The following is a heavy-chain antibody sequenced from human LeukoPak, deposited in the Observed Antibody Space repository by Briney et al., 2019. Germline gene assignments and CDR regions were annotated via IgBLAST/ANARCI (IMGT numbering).Heavy chain of an antibody. D-gene: IGHD3-16*01. J-gene: IGHJ6*02. CDR2: ISDSGGST. CDR3: AKDSRGDYGMDV. CDR1: GFTFSSYG. V-gene: IGHV3-23*01. Sequence: KTGGSLRLSCAASGFTFSSYGMSWVRQAPGKGLEWVSAISDSGGSTYYADSVKGRFTISRDNSKNTLYLQMNSLRAEDTAVYYCAKDSRGDYGMDVWGQGTTVTVSS.